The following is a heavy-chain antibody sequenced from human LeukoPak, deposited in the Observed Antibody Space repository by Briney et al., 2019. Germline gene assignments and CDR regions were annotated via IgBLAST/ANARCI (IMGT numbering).Heavy chain of an antibody. CDR3: ARVDHSSGWFSLGFSHLGQYYFDY. J-gene: IGHJ4*02. CDR2: INPNSGGT. Sequence: GASVKVSCKAPGYTFTGYYMHWVRQAPGQGLEWMGWINPNSGGTNYAQKFQGRVTMTRDTSISTAYMELSSLRSDDTAVYYCARVDHSSGWFSLGFSHLGQYYFDYWGQGTLVTVSS. CDR1: GYTFTGYY. D-gene: IGHD6-19*01. V-gene: IGHV1-2*02.